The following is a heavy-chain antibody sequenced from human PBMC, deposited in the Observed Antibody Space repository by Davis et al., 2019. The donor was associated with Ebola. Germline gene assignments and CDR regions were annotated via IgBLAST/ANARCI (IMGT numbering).Heavy chain of an antibody. CDR3: ARDRVPSAIRSCHS. CDR2: ISSDGSNE. Sequence: LSLTCAASGFTFSRYVMHWVRRAPGKGLEWVALISSDGSNEYYADSVKGRFTISRDNSKNTLYLQMNSLSAEDTAIYYCARDRVPSAIRSCHSWGQGTLVTVSS. CDR1: GFTFSRYV. D-gene: IGHD2-2*02. J-gene: IGHJ4*02. V-gene: IGHV3-30-3*01.